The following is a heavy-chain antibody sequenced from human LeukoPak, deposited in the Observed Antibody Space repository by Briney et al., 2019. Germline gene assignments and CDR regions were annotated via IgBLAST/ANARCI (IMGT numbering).Heavy chain of an antibody. J-gene: IGHJ6*03. CDR1: GFTFSSYG. CDR2: ISYDGSNK. V-gene: IGHV3-30*18. Sequence: GGSLRLSCTVSGFTFSSYGTHWGRHAPGKGRGWVAVISYDGSNKYYADSVKGRFTISRDNSKNTLYLQMNSLRADDTAVYYCAKDKGPYYYYMDVWGKGTTVTVSS. CDR3: AKDKGPYYYYMDV.